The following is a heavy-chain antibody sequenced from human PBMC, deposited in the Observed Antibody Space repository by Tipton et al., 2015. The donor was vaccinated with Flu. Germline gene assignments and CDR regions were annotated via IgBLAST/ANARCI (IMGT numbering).Heavy chain of an antibody. CDR1: GGSICSYY. Sequence: TLSLTCTVSGGSICSYYWSWIRQPAGKGLEWIGRIYTSGSTNYNPSLKSRVTMSVDTSKNQFSLKLSSVTAADTAVYYCARSYGSGSLLLYWYFDLWGRGTLVTVSS. V-gene: IGHV4-4*07. CDR2: IYTSGST. D-gene: IGHD3-10*01. CDR3: ARSYGSGSLLLYWYFDL. J-gene: IGHJ2*01.